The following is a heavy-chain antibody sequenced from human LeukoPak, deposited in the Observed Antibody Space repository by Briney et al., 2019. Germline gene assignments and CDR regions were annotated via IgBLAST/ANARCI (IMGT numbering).Heavy chain of an antibody. CDR1: GDSITTYY. CDR2: IYYTGST. V-gene: IGHV4-59*01. D-gene: IGHD3-10*01. Sequence: SETLSLTCTVSGDSITTYYWSWIRQPPGKGLEWIGYIYYTGSTNYNPSLKSRVTISVDTSKNQFSLKLNSVTAADTAVYYCARVVRGVIPYYFDYWGQGTLVTVSS. CDR3: ARVVRGVIPYYFDY. J-gene: IGHJ4*02.